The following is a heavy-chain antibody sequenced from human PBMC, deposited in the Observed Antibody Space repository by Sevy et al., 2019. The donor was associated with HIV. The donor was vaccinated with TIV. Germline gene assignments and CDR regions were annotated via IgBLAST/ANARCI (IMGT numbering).Heavy chain of an antibody. Sequence: GGSLRLSCAASGFTFSSYAMSWVRQAPGKGLEWVSAISGSGGSTYYADSVKGRFTISRDNSKNTLYLQMNSLRAEDTAVYYWANQGPHSSGWYPYYYYYMDVWGKGTTVTVSS. CDR3: ANQGPHSSGWYPYYYYYMDV. CDR1: GFTFSSYA. CDR2: ISGSGGST. J-gene: IGHJ6*03. V-gene: IGHV3-23*01. D-gene: IGHD6-19*01.